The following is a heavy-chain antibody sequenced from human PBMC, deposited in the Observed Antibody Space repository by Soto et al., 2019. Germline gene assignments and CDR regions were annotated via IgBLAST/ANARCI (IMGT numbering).Heavy chain of an antibody. CDR3: ARGPSYGSVDY. D-gene: IGHD5-18*01. J-gene: IGHJ4*02. V-gene: IGHV1-69*02. CDR2: IIPILGIA. CDR1: GGTFSSYT. Sequence: SVKVSCKASGGTFSSYTISWVRQAPGQGLEWMGRIIPILGIANYAQKFQGRVTITADKSTSTAYMELSSLRSEDTAVYYCARGPSYGSVDYWGQGTLVTVSS.